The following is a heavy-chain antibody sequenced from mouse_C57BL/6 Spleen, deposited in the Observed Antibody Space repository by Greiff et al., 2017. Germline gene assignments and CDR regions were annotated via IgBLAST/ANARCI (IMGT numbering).Heavy chain of an antibody. V-gene: IGHV1-55*01. Sequence: QVQLQQPGAELVKPGASVKMSCKASGYTFTSYWITWVKQRPGQGLEWIGDIYPGSGSTNYNEKFKSKATLTVDTSSSTAYMHLSSLPSEDSAVYYSASRGERGDYFDYWGQGTTLTVSS. CDR1: GYTFTSYW. J-gene: IGHJ2*01. CDR2: IYPGSGST. CDR3: ASRGERGDYFDY.